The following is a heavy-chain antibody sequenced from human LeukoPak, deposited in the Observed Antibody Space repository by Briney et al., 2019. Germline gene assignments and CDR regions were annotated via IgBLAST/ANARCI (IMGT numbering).Heavy chain of an antibody. CDR1: GFTFNSYA. D-gene: IGHD1-1*01. CDR3: AKGGAVQLWLLPDF. CDR2: ISSGGNST. V-gene: IGHV3-23*01. Sequence: GGSLRLSCAASGFTFNSYAMKWVRQAPGEGREWVSSISSGGNSTYYAGSVKGRFTISRDNSKNTLYLQMNSLRAEDTALYYCAKGGAVQLWLLPDFWGQGTLVTVSS. J-gene: IGHJ4*02.